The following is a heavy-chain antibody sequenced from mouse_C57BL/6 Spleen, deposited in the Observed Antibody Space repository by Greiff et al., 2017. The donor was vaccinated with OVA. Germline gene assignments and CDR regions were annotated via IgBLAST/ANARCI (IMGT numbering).Heavy chain of an antibody. V-gene: IGHV5-4*03. D-gene: IGHD1-1*01. Sequence: EVKLVESGGGLVKPGGSLKLSCAASGFTFSSYAMSWVRQTPEKRLEWVATISDGGSYTYYPDNVKGRFTISRDNAKNNLYLQMSRLKSEDTAMYYCARADGSSYGDYYAMDYWGQGTSVTVSS. J-gene: IGHJ4*01. CDR1: GFTFSSYA. CDR2: ISDGGSYT. CDR3: ARADGSSYGDYYAMDY.